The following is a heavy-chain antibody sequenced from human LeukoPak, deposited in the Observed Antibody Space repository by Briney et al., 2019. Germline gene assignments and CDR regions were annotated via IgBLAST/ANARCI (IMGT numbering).Heavy chain of an antibody. CDR3: XXAGTTFNFQH. J-gene: IGHJ1*01. D-gene: IGHD4-11*01. Sequence: GGSLRLSCAASGFTFSDYWMSWVRQAPGKGLEWVANIKQDGSEKYYVDSVKGRFTISRDNAKNSLSVQMNSLRVEDTAVYYXXXAGTTFNFQHWGQGTLVTVSS. CDR2: IKQDGSEK. CDR1: GFTFSDYW. V-gene: IGHV3-7*01.